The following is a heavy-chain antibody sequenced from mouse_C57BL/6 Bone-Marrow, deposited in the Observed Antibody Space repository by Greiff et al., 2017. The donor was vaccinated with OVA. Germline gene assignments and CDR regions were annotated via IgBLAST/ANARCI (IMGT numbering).Heavy chain of an antibody. CDR2: FHPYNDDT. D-gene: IGHD1-1*01. V-gene: IGHV1-47*01. J-gene: IGHJ4*01. Sequence: QVQLQQSGAELVKPGASVKMSCKASGYTFTTYPIEWMKQNHGKSLEWIGNFHPYNDDTKYNEKFKGKATLTVEKSSSTVYLELSRLTSDDSAVYYCAIITTVVAHYYAMDYWGQGTSVTVSS. CDR3: AIITTVVAHYYAMDY. CDR1: GYTFTTYP.